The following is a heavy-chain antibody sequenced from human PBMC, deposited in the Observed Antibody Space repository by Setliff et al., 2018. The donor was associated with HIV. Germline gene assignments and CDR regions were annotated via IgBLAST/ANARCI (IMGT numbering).Heavy chain of an antibody. Sequence: ASVKVSCKASGYTFTSYDISWVRQAPGQGLEWMGWISAYNGNTNYAQKLQGRVTMTTDTSTSTANMELRSLRSEDTAVYYCAREIGDYYDSSGYYPPTDYYYGMDVWGQGTTVTVSS. CDR1: GYTFTSYD. CDR2: ISAYNGNT. CDR3: AREIGDYYDSSGYYPPTDYYYGMDV. D-gene: IGHD3-22*01. J-gene: IGHJ6*02. V-gene: IGHV1-18*01.